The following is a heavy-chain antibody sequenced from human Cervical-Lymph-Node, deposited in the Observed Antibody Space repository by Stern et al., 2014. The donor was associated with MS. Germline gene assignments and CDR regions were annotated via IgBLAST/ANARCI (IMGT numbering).Heavy chain of an antibody. J-gene: IGHJ4*02. CDR1: AYSISSGYY. V-gene: IGHV4-38-2*02. CDR3: ARVGCSGGSCPFDY. Sequence: QVQLVESGPGLVKPSETLSLTCTVSAYSISSGYYWDWIRQPPGKALEWIGRIYHSGTTHYKPSPKSRVTISVDTPKNPLSLKMSSVTAADTAVYYCARVGCSGGSCPFDYWGQGTLVTVSS. CDR2: IYHSGTT. D-gene: IGHD2-15*01.